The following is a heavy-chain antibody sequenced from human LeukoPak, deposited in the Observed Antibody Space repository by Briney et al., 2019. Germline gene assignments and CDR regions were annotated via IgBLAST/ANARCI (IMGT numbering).Heavy chain of an antibody. J-gene: IGHJ6*03. CDR1: GGSISSGSYY. Sequence: SETLSLTCTVSGGSISSGSYYWSWIRQPAGKGLEWIGRIYTSGSINYNPSLKSRVTISVDTSKNQFSLKLSSVTAADTAVYYCARTTMVRGTYYMDVWGKGTTVTISS. D-gene: IGHD3-10*01. V-gene: IGHV4-61*02. CDR2: IYTSGSI. CDR3: ARTTMVRGTYYMDV.